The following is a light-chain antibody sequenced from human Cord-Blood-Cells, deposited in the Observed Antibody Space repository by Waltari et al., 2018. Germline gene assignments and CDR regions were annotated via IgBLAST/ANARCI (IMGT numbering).Light chain of an antibody. V-gene: IGLV2-14*01. Sequence: QSALTQPASVSGSPGQSITISCTGTSSDVGGYNYVPWYQQHPGKAPKCMIYDVSNRPAGVSNRLSGSKSGNTASLTISGLQAEDEADYYCSSYTSSSTLVFGTGTKVTVL. J-gene: IGLJ1*01. CDR1: SSDVGGYNY. CDR2: DVS. CDR3: SSYTSSSTLV.